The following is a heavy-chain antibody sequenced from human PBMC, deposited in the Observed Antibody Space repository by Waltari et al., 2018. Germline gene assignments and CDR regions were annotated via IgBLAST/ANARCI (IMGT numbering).Heavy chain of an antibody. D-gene: IGHD3-22*01. Sequence: EVQLVESGGGLVQPGRSLRLSCAASGFTFDDYAMHWVRQAPGKGLEWVSVISWNSGNIGYSDSVKGRFTSSRDNAKNSLYLQMNSLRAEDTALYYCGKDTGYYDSSGYYPGAFDIWGQGTMVTVSS. CDR2: ISWNSGNI. J-gene: IGHJ3*02. V-gene: IGHV3-9*01. CDR1: GFTFDDYA. CDR3: GKDTGYYDSSGYYPGAFDI.